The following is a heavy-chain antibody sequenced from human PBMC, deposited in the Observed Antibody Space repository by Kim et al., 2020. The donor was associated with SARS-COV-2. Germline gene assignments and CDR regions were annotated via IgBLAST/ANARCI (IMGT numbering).Heavy chain of an antibody. J-gene: IGHJ5*02. CDR3: ARGRGSRYCSSTSCYTGWFDP. V-gene: IGHV3-33*01. Sequence: GGSLRLSCAASGFTFSSYGMHWVRQAPGKGLEWVAVIWYDGSNKYYADSVKGRFTISRDNSKNTLYLQMNSLRAEDTAVYYCARGRGSRYCSSTSCYTGWFDPWGQGTLVTVSS. CDR2: IWYDGSNK. D-gene: IGHD2-2*02. CDR1: GFTFSSYG.